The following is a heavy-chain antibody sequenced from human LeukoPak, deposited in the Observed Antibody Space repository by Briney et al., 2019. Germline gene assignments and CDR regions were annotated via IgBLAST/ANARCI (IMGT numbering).Heavy chain of an antibody. CDR1: GGSFSGYY. D-gene: IGHD4-23*01. CDR2: INHSGSH. J-gene: IGHJ6*03. Sequence: PSETLSLTCAVYGGSFSGYYWSWIRQPPGKGLEWIGEINHSGSHNYNPSLKSRVTISVETSKNQCPLKLISVTAEDTAEYYGARVGGGNSGFHYYYYMDVWGKGTTVTVSS. V-gene: IGHV4-34*01. CDR3: ARVGGGNSGFHYYYYMDV.